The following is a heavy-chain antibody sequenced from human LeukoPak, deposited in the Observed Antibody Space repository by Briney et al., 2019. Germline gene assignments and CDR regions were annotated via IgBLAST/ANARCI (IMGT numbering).Heavy chain of an antibody. CDR1: GFTFSNYG. CDR3: ASESSSRDY. J-gene: IGHJ4*02. D-gene: IGHD6-6*01. V-gene: IGHV3-33*01. CDR2: VWFDGSNK. Sequence: GGSLRLSCAVSGFTFSNYGMHWVRQAPGKGLEWVANVWFDGSNKDHVDSVKGRFTISRDNSKNTLYLQMNSLRAEDTAVYYCASESSSRDYWGQGTLVTVSS.